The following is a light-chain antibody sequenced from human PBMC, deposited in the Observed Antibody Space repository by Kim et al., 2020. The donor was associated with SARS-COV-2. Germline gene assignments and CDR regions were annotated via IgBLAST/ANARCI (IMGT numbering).Light chain of an antibody. CDR2: QSS. CDR3: QQYNTYSGT. Sequence: ASGGDRVTITCRASQSIDTWLAWFQQKPGKAPKLLIYQSSTLESGVPSRFSGSGSGTEFTLTISSLQPDDFATYYCQQYNTYSGTFGQGTKVDIK. V-gene: IGKV1-5*03. J-gene: IGKJ1*01. CDR1: QSIDTW.